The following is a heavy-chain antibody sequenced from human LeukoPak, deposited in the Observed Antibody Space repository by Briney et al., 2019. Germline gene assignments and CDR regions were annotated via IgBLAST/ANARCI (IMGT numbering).Heavy chain of an antibody. CDR1: GGSISSSNW. D-gene: IGHD6-19*01. CDR2: IYHSGRT. Sequence: SETLSLTCTVSGGSISSSNWWSWVRQPPGKRLEWIGEIYHSGRTNYNPSLKSRLTILVEKSKNQFSLKLNSVTAADTAVYYCARGRVIAVSGWGPWELPPAGHDYWGQGTLVTVSS. CDR3: ARGRVIAVSGWGPWELPPAGHDY. V-gene: IGHV4-4*02. J-gene: IGHJ4*02.